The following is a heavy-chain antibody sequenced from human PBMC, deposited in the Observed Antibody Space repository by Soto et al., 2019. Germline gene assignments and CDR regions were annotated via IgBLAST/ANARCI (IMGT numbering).Heavy chain of an antibody. D-gene: IGHD1-26*01. CDR2: ISASGDST. CDR1: GFTFSNYA. J-gene: IGHJ4*02. Sequence: EVQLLESGGGLGQPGWSLRLSCAASGFTFSNYALSWARQTPGRGLEWVSAISASGDSTYYADSVRGRFTISRDHSEYLLSLQMNTLRGEDTAVYYCASWRSGIANIFDNWGQGTLGSVSS. CDR3: ASWRSGIANIFDN. V-gene: IGHV3-23*01.